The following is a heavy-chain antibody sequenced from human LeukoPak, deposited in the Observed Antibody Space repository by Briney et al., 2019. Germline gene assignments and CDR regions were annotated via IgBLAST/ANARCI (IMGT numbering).Heavy chain of an antibody. J-gene: IGHJ4*02. D-gene: IGHD3-22*01. CDR2: INPNSGGT. CDR1: GYTFTGYY. V-gene: IGHV1-2*02. Sequence: ASVKVSCKASGYTFTGYYMHWVRQAPGQGLEWMGWINPNSGGTNYAQKFQGRVTMTRDTSISTAYMGLSRLRSDDTAVYYCARSYYDSSGRFDYWGQGTLVTVSS. CDR3: ARSYYDSSGRFDY.